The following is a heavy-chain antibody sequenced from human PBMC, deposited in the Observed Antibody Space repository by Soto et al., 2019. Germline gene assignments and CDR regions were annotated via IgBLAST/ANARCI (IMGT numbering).Heavy chain of an antibody. J-gene: IGHJ4*02. CDR2: IYYSGST. D-gene: IGHD2-2*01. CDR1: GGSVSSSSYY. CDR3: ARYCFITSGKIPGFDY. V-gene: IGHV4-39*07. Sequence: PSETLSLTCTVSGGSVSSSSYYWGWIRQTPGKGLEWIGYIYYSGSTYYTPSLKSRITISEDRSKNQFSLKLSSVTAADTALFYCARYCFITSGKIPGFDYWGKGTLVTVSS.